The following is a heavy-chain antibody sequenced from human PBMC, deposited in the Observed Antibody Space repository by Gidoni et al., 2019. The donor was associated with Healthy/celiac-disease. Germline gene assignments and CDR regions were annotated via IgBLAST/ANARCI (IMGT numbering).Heavy chain of an antibody. J-gene: IGHJ4*02. CDR2: ISSSSSYI. CDR3: ARMLAGCSSTSCYTSSGWTFDY. Sequence: EVQLVESGGGLVKPGGSLRLSCAASGFTFSSYSMNWVRQAPGKGLEWVSSISSSSSYIYYADSVKGRFTISRDNAKNSLYLQMNSLRAEDTAVYYCARMLAGCSSTSCYTSSGWTFDYWGQGTLVTVSS. V-gene: IGHV3-21*01. CDR1: GFTFSSYS. D-gene: IGHD2-2*02.